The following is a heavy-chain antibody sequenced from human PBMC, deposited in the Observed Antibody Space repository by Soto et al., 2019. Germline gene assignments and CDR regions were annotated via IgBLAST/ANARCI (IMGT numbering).Heavy chain of an antibody. CDR2: IIPIFGAP. D-gene: IGHD3-10*01. CDR3: ARALYGSGKHNYYCAMDV. V-gene: IGHV1-69*01. Sequence: QEQLVQSGAELKKPGSSVKVSCKAPGGTLRSYAITWVRQPPGQVPEWMGGIIPIFGAPNYAQKFQGRVTITADVSTDTAYMELSSPRSADTAVSYCARALYGSGKHNYYCAMDVWGQGTTVTVSS. CDR1: GGTLRSYA. J-gene: IGHJ6*02.